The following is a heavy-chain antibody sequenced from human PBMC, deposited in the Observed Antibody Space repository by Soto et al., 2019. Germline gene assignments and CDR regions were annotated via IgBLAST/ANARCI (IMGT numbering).Heavy chain of an antibody. J-gene: IGHJ4*02. CDR3: AKGFKYYGSGEDY. CDR1: GFTFDDYA. CDR2: ISWNSGSI. D-gene: IGHD3-10*01. Sequence: EVQLVESGGGLVQPGRSLRLSCAASGFTFDDYAMHWVRQAPGKGLEWVSGISWNSGSIGYAYSVKGRFTISRDNAKNCLYLQMNSLRAEDTAWYYCAKGFKYYGSGEDYWGQGTLVTVSS. V-gene: IGHV3-9*01.